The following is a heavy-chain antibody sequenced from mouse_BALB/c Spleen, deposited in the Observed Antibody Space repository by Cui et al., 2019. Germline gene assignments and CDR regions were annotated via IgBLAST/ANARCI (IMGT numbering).Heavy chain of an antibody. Sequence: QVQLQQPGAELVKPGASVKLSCKASGLTLTNYLIHWVRQRPGRGLEWVGRIDPNSGYTKYNEKFKSKATLTVDKPSSTAYMQLSSLTSEDSTVYYCARYDYYGSSYFDYWGQGTTLTVSS. V-gene: IGHV1-72*01. D-gene: IGHD1-1*01. CDR2: IDPNSGYT. CDR1: GLTLTNYL. J-gene: IGHJ2*01. CDR3: ARYDYYGSSYFDY.